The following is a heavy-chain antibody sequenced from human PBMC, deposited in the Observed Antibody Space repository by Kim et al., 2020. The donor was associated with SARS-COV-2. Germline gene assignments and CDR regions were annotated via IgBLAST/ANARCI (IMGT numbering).Heavy chain of an antibody. CDR2: IYYSGST. CDR3: ARDQADHSWYGVDAFDI. V-gene: IGHV4-61*01. D-gene: IGHD6-13*01. J-gene: IGHJ3*02. CDR1: GGSVSSGSYY. Sequence: SETLSLTCTVSGGSVSSGSYYWSWIRQPPGKGLEWIGYIYYSGSTNYNPSLKSRVTISVDTSKNQFSLKLSSVTAADTAVYYCARDQADHSWYGVDAFDIWGQGTMVTVSS.